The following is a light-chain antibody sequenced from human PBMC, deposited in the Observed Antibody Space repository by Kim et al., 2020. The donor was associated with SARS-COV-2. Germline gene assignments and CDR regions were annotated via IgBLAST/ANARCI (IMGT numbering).Light chain of an antibody. V-gene: IGLV2-14*03. J-gene: IGLJ3*02. Sequence: QSITISCSGTISNLGSYNYVSWYQQHPGTAPKLMIYDVNKRPSGVSNRFSGSKSGNTASLTISGLQAEDEAEYYCSSFTTHSTLVFGGGTKVTVL. CDR3: SSFTTHSTLV. CDR1: ISNLGSYNY. CDR2: DVN.